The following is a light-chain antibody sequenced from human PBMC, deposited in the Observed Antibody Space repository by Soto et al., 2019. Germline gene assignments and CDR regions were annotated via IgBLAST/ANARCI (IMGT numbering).Light chain of an antibody. CDR1: QSVSNNY. CDR2: GAS. CDR3: QQYISSPLT. J-gene: IGKJ1*01. Sequence: IVLPQSPGTLSLAPGERATLSCRASQSVSNNYLAWYQQKPGQAPRLVIYGASNRATGIPDRLSASGSGTDFTLTISRLEPEDFAVYYCQQYISSPLTFGQGTKVDIK. V-gene: IGKV3-20*01.